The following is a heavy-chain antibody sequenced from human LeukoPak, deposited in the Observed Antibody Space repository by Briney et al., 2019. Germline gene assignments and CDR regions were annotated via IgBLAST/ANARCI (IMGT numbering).Heavy chain of an antibody. V-gene: IGHV4-59*01. CDR1: GVSISSYY. D-gene: IGHD4-17*01. Sequence: PSETLSLTCTVSGVSISSYYWSWIRQPPGKGLEWIGYIYYSGGANSNPSLKSRVTISVDTSKNQFSLKLSSVTAADTAVYYCTRSRGTTVTTYFDYWGQGTLVTVSS. J-gene: IGHJ4*02. CDR3: TRSRGTTVTTYFDY. CDR2: IYYSGGA.